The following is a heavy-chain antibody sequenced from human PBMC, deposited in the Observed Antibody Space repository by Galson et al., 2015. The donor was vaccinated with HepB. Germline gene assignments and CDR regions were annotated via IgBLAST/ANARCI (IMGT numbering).Heavy chain of an antibody. Sequence: SLRLSCAASGFTFSSYWMSWVRQAPGKGLEWVANIKQDGSEKYYVDSVKGRFTISRDNAKNSLYLQMNSLRAEDTAVYYCARVGCSSTSCYPYYFDYWGQGTLVAVSS. CDR1: GFTFSSYW. D-gene: IGHD2-2*01. CDR3: ARVGCSSTSCYPYYFDY. V-gene: IGHV3-7*03. J-gene: IGHJ4*02. CDR2: IKQDGSEK.